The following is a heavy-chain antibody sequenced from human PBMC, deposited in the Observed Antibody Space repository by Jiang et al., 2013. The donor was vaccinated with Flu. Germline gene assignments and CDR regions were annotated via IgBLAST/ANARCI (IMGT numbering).Heavy chain of an antibody. CDR1: GFTFSSYA. V-gene: IGHV3-23*01. D-gene: IGHD4-17*01. CDR2: ISGSGGST. J-gene: IGHJ4*02. CDR3: AKRTPPQGSLTTVTTLFDY. Sequence: VQLLESGGGLVQPGGSLRLSCAASGFTFSSYAMSWVRQAPGKGLEWVSAISGSGGSTYYADSVKGRFTISRDNSKNTLYLQMNSLRAEDTAVYYCAKRTPPQGSLTTVTTLFDYVGQGTLVHRLL.